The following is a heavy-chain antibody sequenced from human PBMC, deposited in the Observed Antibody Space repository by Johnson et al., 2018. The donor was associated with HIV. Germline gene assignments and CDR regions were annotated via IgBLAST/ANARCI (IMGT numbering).Heavy chain of an antibody. J-gene: IGHJ3*02. CDR3: ARWGPYDILTGYDAFDI. CDR2: IWYDGSNK. Sequence: QMQLVESGGGVVQPGRSLRLSCAASGFTFSSYGMHWVRQAPGKGLEWVAVIWYDGSNKYYADSVKGRFTISRDNAKNSLYLQMNSLRAEDTAVYYCARWGPYDILTGYDAFDIWGQGTMVTVSS. V-gene: IGHV3-33*03. D-gene: IGHD3-9*01. CDR1: GFTFSSYG.